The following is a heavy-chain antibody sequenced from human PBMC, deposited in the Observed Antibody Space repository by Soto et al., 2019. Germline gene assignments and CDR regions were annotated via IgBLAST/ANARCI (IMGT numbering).Heavy chain of an antibody. CDR3: VTTYYYDSSGYYH. Sequence: GGSLRLSCAASGFTFSDYDMNWVRQAPGKGLEWVSYISRSSGTIYYADSVKGRFTISRDNTKNSLYLQMNSLRDEDTAVYYCVTTYYYDSSGYYHWGQGTLVTVSS. D-gene: IGHD3-22*01. CDR1: GFTFSDYD. CDR2: ISRSSGTI. V-gene: IGHV3-48*02. J-gene: IGHJ4*02.